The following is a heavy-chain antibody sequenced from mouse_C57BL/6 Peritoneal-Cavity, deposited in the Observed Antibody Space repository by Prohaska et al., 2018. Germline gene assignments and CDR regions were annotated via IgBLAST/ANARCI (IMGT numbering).Heavy chain of an antibody. Sequence: EVQLVESGGGLVKPGGSLKLSCAASGFTFSDYGMHWVRQAPDEVLELVAYISSGTSTIYYADTVKGRFTMSRDNAKNTLFLQMTSLRSEDTAMYYCARDPAWFAYWGQGTLVTVSA. CDR1: GFTFSDYG. J-gene: IGHJ3*01. CDR2: ISSGTSTI. V-gene: IGHV5-17*01. CDR3: ARDPAWFAY.